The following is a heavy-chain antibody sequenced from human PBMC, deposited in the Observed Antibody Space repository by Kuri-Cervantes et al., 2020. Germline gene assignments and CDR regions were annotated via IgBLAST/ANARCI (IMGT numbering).Heavy chain of an antibody. D-gene: IGHD6-19*01. CDR2: IYYSGST. CDR3: ARESIAVAGDLFYY. Sequence: SETLSLTCTVSGGSISSYYWSWIRQPPGKGLEWIGYIYYSGSTNYNPSLKSRVTISVNTSKNQFSLKLGSVTAADTAVYYCARESIAVAGDLFYYWGQGTLVTVSS. V-gene: IGHV4-59*12. J-gene: IGHJ4*02. CDR1: GGSISSYY.